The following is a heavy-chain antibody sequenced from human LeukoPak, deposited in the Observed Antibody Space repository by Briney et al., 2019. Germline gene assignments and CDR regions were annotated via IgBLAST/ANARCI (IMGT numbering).Heavy chain of an antibody. CDR2: FYYSGST. J-gene: IGHJ6*02. CDR1: GGSISSGGYY. Sequence: PSETLSLTCTVSGGSISSGGYYWSWIRQHPGKGLEWIGYFYYSGSTYYNPSLKSRVTMSEDTSKNQFSLKVSSVTAADTAVYYCARDRQQLVPSYYYGMDVWGQGTTVTVSS. D-gene: IGHD6-13*01. CDR3: ARDRQQLVPSYYYGMDV. V-gene: IGHV4-31*03.